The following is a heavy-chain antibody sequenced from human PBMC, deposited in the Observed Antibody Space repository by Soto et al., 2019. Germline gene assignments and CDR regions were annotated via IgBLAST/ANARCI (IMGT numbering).Heavy chain of an antibody. CDR3: ARGTIEVAGIDY. CDR2: IKEDGIEK. D-gene: IGHD6-19*01. J-gene: IGHJ4*02. Sequence: GGSLRLSCAASGFTFRRYWMSWVRQAPGSGLEWVANIKEDGIEKYYVDSVKGRFTISRDSAKNSLYLQMNSLIVEDTAVYYCARGTIEVAGIDYWGQGTLVTVSS. V-gene: IGHV3-7*01. CDR1: GFTFRRYW.